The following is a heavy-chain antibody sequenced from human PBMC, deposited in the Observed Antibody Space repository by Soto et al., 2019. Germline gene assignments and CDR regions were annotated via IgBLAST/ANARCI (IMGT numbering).Heavy chain of an antibody. Sequence: EEQLVESGGGLVQPGRSLRLSCAASGFTFEDFAMHWVRQVPGKGLEWVSGVSWNSDEIDYADSVKGRFTISRDNAKNSLFLQMNSLRPEDTAYYYCVKDRIASVATSHPGFYYFDSWGQGTLVTVSS. V-gene: IGHV3-9*01. CDR1: GFTFEDFA. D-gene: IGHD5-12*01. J-gene: IGHJ4*02. CDR2: VSWNSDEI. CDR3: VKDRIASVATSHPGFYYFDS.